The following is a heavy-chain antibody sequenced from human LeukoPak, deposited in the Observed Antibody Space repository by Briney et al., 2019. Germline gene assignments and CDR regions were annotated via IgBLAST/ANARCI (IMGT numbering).Heavy chain of an antibody. J-gene: IGHJ3*02. CDR1: GGSISRHY. D-gene: IGHD6-19*01. V-gene: IGHV4-59*08. CDR3: ARPAVSGGDAFDI. Sequence: PSETLSLTCTVSGGSISRHYWSWIRQPPGKGLEWIGYIYYSGSTNYNPSLKSRVTISVDTSENQFSLKLSSVTAADTAVYYCARPAVSGGDAFDIWGQGTMVTVSS. CDR2: IYYSGST.